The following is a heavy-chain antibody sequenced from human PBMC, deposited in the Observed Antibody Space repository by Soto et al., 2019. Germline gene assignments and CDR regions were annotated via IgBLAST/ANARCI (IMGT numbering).Heavy chain of an antibody. V-gene: IGHV3-23*01. CDR1: GFTFSSYA. CDR3: ATRDRAESRVVGALRGRSVSY. CDR2: ISGSGGST. Sequence: GGSLRLSCAASGFTFSSYAMSWVRQAPGKGLEWVSAISGSGGSTYYADSVKGRFTISRDNSKNTLYLQMNSLRAEDTAVYYCATRDRAESRVVGALRGRSVSYWGQGTLVTVSS. J-gene: IGHJ4*02. D-gene: IGHD3-22*01.